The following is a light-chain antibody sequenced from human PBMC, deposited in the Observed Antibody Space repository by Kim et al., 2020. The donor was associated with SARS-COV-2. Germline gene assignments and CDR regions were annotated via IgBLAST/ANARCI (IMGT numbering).Light chain of an antibody. CDR3: QAWDSSTNWV. CDR2: QNS. V-gene: IGLV3-1*01. CDR1: KLGDKY. Sequence: SYELTQPPSVSVSPGQTASITCSGDKLGDKYACWYQQKPGQSPVLVIHQNSKRPSGIPERFSGSNSGNTATLTISGTQAMDEADYYCQAWDSSTNWVFGG. J-gene: IGLJ3*02.